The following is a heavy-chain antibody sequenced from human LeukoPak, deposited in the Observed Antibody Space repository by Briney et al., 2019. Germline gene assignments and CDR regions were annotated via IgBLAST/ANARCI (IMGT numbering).Heavy chain of an antibody. CDR1: GFTFSSYG. Sequence: PGGSLRLSCAASGFTFSSYGMHWVRQAPGKGLEWVAVISYDGSNKYYADSVKGRSTISRDNSKNTLYLQMNSLTTEDTAVYYCAKDGHSSSWNFDYWGQGTLVTVSS. D-gene: IGHD6-13*01. V-gene: IGHV3-30*18. CDR2: ISYDGSNK. J-gene: IGHJ4*02. CDR3: AKDGHSSSWNFDY.